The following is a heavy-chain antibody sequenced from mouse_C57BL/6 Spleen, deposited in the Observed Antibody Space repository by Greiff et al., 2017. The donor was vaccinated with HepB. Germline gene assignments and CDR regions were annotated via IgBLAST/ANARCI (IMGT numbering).Heavy chain of an antibody. Sequence: DVKLVESGGGLVKPGGSLKLSCAASGFTFSDYGMHWVRQAPEKGLEWVAYISSGSSTIYYADTVKGRFTISRDNAKNTLFLQMTSLRSEDTAMYYCARYSKLYYFDYWGQGTTLTVSS. D-gene: IGHD4-1*01. CDR3: ARYSKLYYFDY. CDR2: ISSGSSTI. V-gene: IGHV5-17*01. J-gene: IGHJ2*01. CDR1: GFTFSDYG.